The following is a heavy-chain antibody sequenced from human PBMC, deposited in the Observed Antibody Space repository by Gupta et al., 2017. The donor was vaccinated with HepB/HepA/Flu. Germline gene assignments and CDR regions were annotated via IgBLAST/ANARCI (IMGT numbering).Heavy chain of an antibody. J-gene: IGHJ3*02. Sequence: QLQLQESGPGLVKPSETLSLTCTVSGGSISSSSYYWGWIRQPPGKGLEWIGSIYYSGSTYYNPSLKSRVTISVDTSKNQFSLKLSSVTAADTAVYYCARADDYGGNPEFGPVGDAFDIWGQGTMVTVSS. CDR1: GGSISSSSYY. CDR2: IYYSGST. D-gene: IGHD4-23*01. CDR3: ARADDYGGNPEFGPVGDAFDI. V-gene: IGHV4-39*01.